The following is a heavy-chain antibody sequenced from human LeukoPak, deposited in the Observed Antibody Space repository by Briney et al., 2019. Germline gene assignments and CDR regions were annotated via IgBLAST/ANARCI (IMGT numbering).Heavy chain of an antibody. CDR3: AREKTTVTTDWFDP. V-gene: IGHV3-7*01. Sequence: GGSLRLSCVASGFPFSSYWMTWVRQAPGKGLEWVANIKQDGSEKYYVDSVKGRFTISRDNAKNSLYLQMNSLRAEDTAVYYCAREKTTVTTDWFDPWGQGTLVTVSS. J-gene: IGHJ5*02. D-gene: IGHD4-11*01. CDR2: IKQDGSEK. CDR1: GFPFSSYW.